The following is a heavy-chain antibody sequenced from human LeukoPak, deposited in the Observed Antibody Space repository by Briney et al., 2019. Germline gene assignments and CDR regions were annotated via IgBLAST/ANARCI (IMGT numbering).Heavy chain of an antibody. V-gene: IGHV3-23*01. J-gene: IGHJ4*02. D-gene: IGHD3-10*01. CDR3: AKGDNTMLRGLILNLLFDY. CDR2: ISGSGYTT. Sequence: GGSLRLSCAASGFTFSTYAMAWVRQVPGEGLQWVSDISGSGYTTYHADSVKGRFTTSRDNSKNTVYLQMNGLRAEDTAVYYCAKGDNTMLRGLILNLLFDYWGQGTLVTVSS. CDR1: GFTFSTYA.